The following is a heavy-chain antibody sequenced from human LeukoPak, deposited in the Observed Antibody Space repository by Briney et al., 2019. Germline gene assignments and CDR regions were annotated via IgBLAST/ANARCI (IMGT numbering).Heavy chain of an antibody. V-gene: IGHV3-30*18. Sequence: GGSLRLSCAVSGLTFSNYAMMWLRQAPGKGLEWVAVISYDGSNKYYADSVKGRFTISRDNSKNTLYLQMNSLRAEDTAVYYCAKDQVIRYWGQGTLVTVSS. CDR3: AKDQVIRY. CDR1: GLTFSNYA. CDR2: ISYDGSNK. J-gene: IGHJ4*02.